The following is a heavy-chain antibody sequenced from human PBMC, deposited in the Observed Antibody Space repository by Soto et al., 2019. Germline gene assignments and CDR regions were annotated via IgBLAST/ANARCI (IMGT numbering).Heavy chain of an antibody. CDR1: GGGNLRDYR. V-gene: IGHV1-69*01. Sequence: QVQLVQSGAEVKKPGYSVQVSCKASGGGNLRDYRTTRVRQAPGQGLEWVGGIIPKLGSANYAPNFQGRVTITADESTSTVYMELRSLRSDDTAVYYCARGGGGYNLGAVYWGKRTTVTVS. D-gene: IGHD5-12*01. CDR3: ARGGGGYNLGAVY. J-gene: IGHJ6*03. CDR2: IIPKLGSA.